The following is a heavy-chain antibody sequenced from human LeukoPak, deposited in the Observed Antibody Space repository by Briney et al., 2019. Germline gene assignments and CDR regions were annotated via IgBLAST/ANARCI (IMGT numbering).Heavy chain of an antibody. CDR1: GFTFSNAW. J-gene: IGHJ4*02. Sequence: GGSLRLSCAASGFTFSNAWMSWVRQAPGKGLEWVGRIKSKTDGGTTDYAAPVKGRFTISRDDSKNTLYLQMNSLKTEDTAVYYCTPTNIVATTNFDYWGQGTLVTVSS. CDR3: TPTNIVATTNFDY. D-gene: IGHD5-12*01. V-gene: IGHV3-15*01. CDR2: IKSKTDGGTT.